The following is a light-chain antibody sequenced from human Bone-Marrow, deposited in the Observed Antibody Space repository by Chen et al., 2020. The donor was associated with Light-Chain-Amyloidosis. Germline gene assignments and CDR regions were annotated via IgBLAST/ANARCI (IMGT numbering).Light chain of an antibody. Sequence: SYELTQPPSVSVSPGQTARITCSGDDLPTKYAYWYQQKPGQAPVLVIHRDTERPSGISERFSGYSSGTTATLTISGVQAEDGADYHCQSADSSGTYEVIFGGGTKLTVL. CDR3: QSADSSGTYEVI. CDR1: DLPTKY. CDR2: RDT. V-gene: IGLV3-25*03. J-gene: IGLJ2*01.